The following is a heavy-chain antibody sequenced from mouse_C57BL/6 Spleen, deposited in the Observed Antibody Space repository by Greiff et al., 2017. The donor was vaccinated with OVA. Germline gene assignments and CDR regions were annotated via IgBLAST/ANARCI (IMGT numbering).Heavy chain of an antibody. CDR2: INPYNGGT. CDR3: ARAGYYGTKESPYYFDY. V-gene: IGHV1-19*01. CDR1: GYTFTDYY. D-gene: IGHD1-1*01. J-gene: IGHJ2*01. Sequence: EVQLQQSGPVLVKPGASVKMSCKASGYTFTDYYMNWVKQSHGKSLEWIGVINPYNGGTSYNQKFKGKATLTVDKSSSTAYMELNSLTSEDSAVYYCARAGYYGTKESPYYFDYWGQGTTLTVSS.